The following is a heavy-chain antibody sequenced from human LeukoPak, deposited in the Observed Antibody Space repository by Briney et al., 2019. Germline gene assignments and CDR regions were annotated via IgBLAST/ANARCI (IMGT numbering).Heavy chain of an antibody. CDR3: AGGESRLYYFDY. D-gene: IGHD3-10*01. Sequence: GGSLRLSCAASGFTFSSYSMNWVRQAPGKGLEWVSSISSSSYIYYADSVKGRFTISRDNAKNSLYLQMNSLRAEDTAVYYCAGGESRLYYFDYWGQGTLVTVSS. V-gene: IGHV3-21*01. CDR2: ISSSSYI. CDR1: GFTFSSYS. J-gene: IGHJ4*02.